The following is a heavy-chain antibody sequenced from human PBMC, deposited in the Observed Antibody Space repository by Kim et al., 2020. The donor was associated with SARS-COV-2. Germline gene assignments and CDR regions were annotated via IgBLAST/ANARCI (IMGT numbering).Heavy chain of an antibody. V-gene: IGHV3-23*01. CDR1: GFTFSGHA. J-gene: IGHJ4*02. CDR2: ISNSGGTA. D-gene: IGHD6-25*01. Sequence: GGSLRLSCAASGFTFSGHAMSWVRQAPGKGLEWVAGISNSGGTADYADSVMGRFTISRDNANNTVSLQMNSLRDEDTGVYHCAKEGWRLRLLDFWGLGALVTVSS. CDR3: AKEGWRLRLLDF.